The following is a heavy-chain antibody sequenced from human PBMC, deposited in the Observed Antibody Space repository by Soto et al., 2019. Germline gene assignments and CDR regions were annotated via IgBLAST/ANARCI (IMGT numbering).Heavy chain of an antibody. CDR1: GYSFSSSW. D-gene: IGHD5-18*01. Sequence: GESLKISCQASGYSFSSSWIGWVRQMPGKGLEWMGIIDPNDSQTIYSPSFQGQVTTSADKYIDTAYLQWSSLKTSDTAMYYCARHAGNSWKGDYFDYWGQGALVTVSS. V-gene: IGHV5-51*01. J-gene: IGHJ4*02. CDR2: IDPNDSQT. CDR3: ARHAGNSWKGDYFDY.